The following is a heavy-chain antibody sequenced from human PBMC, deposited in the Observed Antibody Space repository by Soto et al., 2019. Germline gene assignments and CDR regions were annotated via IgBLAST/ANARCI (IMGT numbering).Heavy chain of an antibody. CDR2: ISSSSSYT. Sequence: GSLRLSFAASGFTFSDYYMSWIRQAPGKRMEWVSYISSSSSYTNYADSVKGRFTISRDNAKNSLYLQMNSLRAEDTAVYYFEGHTTREASXGPNWFETGGQXTXV. V-gene: IGHV3-11*06. CDR1: GFTFSDYY. D-gene: IGHD1-1*01. CDR3: EGHTTREASXGPNWFET. J-gene: IGHJ5*02.